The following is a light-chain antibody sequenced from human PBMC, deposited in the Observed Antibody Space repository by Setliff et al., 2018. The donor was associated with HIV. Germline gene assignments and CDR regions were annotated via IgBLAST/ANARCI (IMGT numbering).Light chain of an antibody. J-gene: IGLJ1*01. CDR2: QDN. CDR1: KLGDKY. CDR3: QAWDSSTAAYV. Sequence: ELTQPPSVSVSPGQTASITCSGDKLGDKYACWYQQKPGQSPVVVIYQDNKRPSGIPERFSGSNSGNTATLTISGTQAMDDADYYCQAWDSSTAAYVFGTGTKATVL. V-gene: IGLV3-1*01.